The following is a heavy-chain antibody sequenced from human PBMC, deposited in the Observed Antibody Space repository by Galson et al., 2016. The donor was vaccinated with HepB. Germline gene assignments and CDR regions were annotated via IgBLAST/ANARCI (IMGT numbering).Heavy chain of an antibody. J-gene: IGHJ4*02. CDR1: GFSLSSSGVG. D-gene: IGHD3-10*01. Sequence: PALVKPTQTLTLTCTFSGFSLSSSGVGVGWIRQSPGKALEWLAPIYWNDDKRYSPSLKSRLTITKDTSKNQVVLTLTNMDPVDTATYYCAHRRTSADYGSGKDHYFDYWGQGTLVTVSS. CDR3: AHRRTSADYGSGKDHYFDY. V-gene: IGHV2-5*01. CDR2: IYWNDDK.